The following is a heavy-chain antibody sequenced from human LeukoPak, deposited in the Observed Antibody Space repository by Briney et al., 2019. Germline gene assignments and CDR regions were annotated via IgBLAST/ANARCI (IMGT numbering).Heavy chain of an antibody. J-gene: IGHJ4*02. D-gene: IGHD4-23*01. Sequence: PGGSLRLSCAASGFTFSGYAMNWVRQAPGKGLEWVAYISSSSGTIYYTDSVKGRFTISRDNAKNSVFLQMNSLRAEDTAVYYCARDLDYGGNFDYWGQGTLVTVSS. CDR1: GFTFSGYA. V-gene: IGHV3-48*01. CDR2: ISSSSGTI. CDR3: ARDLDYGGNFDY.